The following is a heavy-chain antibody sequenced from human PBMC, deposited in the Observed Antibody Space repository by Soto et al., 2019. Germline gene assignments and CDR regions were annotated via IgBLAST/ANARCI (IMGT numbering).Heavy chain of an antibody. CDR2: IYYSGST. V-gene: IGHV4-39*01. D-gene: IGHD4-17*01. CDR1: GGSISSSSYY. CDR3: ARVPRPDYGDYSDYYYYMDV. J-gene: IGHJ6*03. Sequence: SETLSLTCTVSGGSISSSSYYWGWIRQPPEKGLDWIGSIYYSGSTYYNPSLKSRVTISVDTSKNQFSLKLSSVTAADTAVYYCARVPRPDYGDYSDYYYYMDVWGKGTTVTVSS.